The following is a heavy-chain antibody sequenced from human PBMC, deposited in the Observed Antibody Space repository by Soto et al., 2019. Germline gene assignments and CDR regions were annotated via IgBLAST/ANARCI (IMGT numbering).Heavy chain of an antibody. Sequence: ASLKVSCKASGGTFSSYAISWVRQAPGQGLEWMGGIIPMFGTANYAQKLQGRVTITADESTSTAYMELSSLRSEDTAVYYCASWYKFGRSFAGFDYWGQGTLVTVSS. CDR1: GGTFSSYA. D-gene: IGHD3-16*01. CDR2: IIPMFGTA. V-gene: IGHV1-69*13. CDR3: ASWYKFGRSFAGFDY. J-gene: IGHJ4*02.